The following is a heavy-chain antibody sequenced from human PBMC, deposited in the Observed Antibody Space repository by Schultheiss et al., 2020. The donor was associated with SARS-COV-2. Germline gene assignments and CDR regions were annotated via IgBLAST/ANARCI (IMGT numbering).Heavy chain of an antibody. CDR2: IRKIAYGGTA. D-gene: IGHD2-15*01. J-gene: IGHJ4*02. CDR1: GFTFSDYY. Sequence: GGSLRLSCAASGFTFSDYYMSWVRQAPGKGLEWVGFIRKIAYGGTADYVASVRGRFTISRDDSLNTGYLQMNSLNIEDTGVYYCTRDYDRRFCSGGSCHNDWGQGTLVTVSS. CDR3: TRDYDRRFCSGGSCHND. V-gene: IGHV3-22*01.